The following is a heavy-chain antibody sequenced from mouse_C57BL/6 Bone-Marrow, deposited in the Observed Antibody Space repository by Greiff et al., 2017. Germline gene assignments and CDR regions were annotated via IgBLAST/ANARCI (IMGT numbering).Heavy chain of an antibody. D-gene: IGHD1-2*01. Sequence: EVQLHHSGPELVKPGASVKISCKASGYTFTDYYMNWVKQSHGKSLEWIGDINPNNGGTNYNQKFKGKATLTVDKSSSTAYMELRRLTSEDSAVYYCARGRDYYGSRGYFDVGGTGTTVTVAS. CDR3: ARGRDYYGSRGYFDV. CDR1: GYTFTDYY. V-gene: IGHV1-26*01. J-gene: IGHJ1*03. CDR2: INPNNGGT.